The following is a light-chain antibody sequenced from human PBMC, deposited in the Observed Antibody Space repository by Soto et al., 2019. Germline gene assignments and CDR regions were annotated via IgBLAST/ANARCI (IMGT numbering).Light chain of an antibody. Sequence: EILLTQSPATLSLSPGEGATLSCRASQSVSSSFLAWYQQQPGQAPRLLIYATSRRAPGIPGRFSGSGSGTDFTLTISRLEPEDFAVYYCHQFDSSLTFGQGTKVEIK. CDR3: HQFDSSLT. CDR1: QSVSSSF. J-gene: IGKJ1*01. V-gene: IGKV3-20*01. CDR2: ATS.